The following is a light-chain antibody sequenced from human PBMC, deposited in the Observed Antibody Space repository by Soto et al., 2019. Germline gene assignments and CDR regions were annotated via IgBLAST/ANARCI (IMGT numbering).Light chain of an antibody. CDR3: GTWDSSLSAGV. Sequence: QAVVTQPPSVSAAPGQKVTISCSGSSSNIGSYYVSWYQHLPGTAPKLLIYDNDKRPSGIPDRFSGSKSGTSATLGITGLQTGDEADFYCGTWDSSLSAGVFGGGTKLTVL. CDR1: SSNIGSYY. J-gene: IGLJ3*02. CDR2: DND. V-gene: IGLV1-51*01.